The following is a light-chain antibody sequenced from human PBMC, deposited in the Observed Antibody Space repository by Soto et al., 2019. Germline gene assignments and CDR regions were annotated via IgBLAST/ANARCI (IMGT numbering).Light chain of an antibody. J-gene: IGKJ4*01. V-gene: IGKV2-28*01. Sequence: DIVMTQSPLSLPVTPGEPASISCRSSQSLLHRNGYNYLDWYLQKPGQSPQLLIYLGSSRSSGVPDRFSGSGSGTDFTLTISSLQAEDVATYFCQQYHSYPLTFGGGTKVDIK. CDR3: QQYHSYPLT. CDR1: QSLLHRNGYNY. CDR2: LGS.